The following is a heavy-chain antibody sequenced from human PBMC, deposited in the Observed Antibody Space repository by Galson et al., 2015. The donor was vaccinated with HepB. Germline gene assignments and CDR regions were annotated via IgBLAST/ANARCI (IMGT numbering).Heavy chain of an antibody. D-gene: IGHD4-11*01. Sequence: SVKVSCKASGYTFNRYGITWVRQAPGQGLEWMGRISGDNDKTQYVQKLQGRVTMTTDTSTNTAYMELRSLTSDDTAVYYCARSTVTTNSDWFDPWGQGTLVTVSS. CDR3: ARSTVTTNSDWFDP. CDR1: GYTFNRYG. V-gene: IGHV1-18*01. J-gene: IGHJ5*02. CDR2: ISGDNDKT.